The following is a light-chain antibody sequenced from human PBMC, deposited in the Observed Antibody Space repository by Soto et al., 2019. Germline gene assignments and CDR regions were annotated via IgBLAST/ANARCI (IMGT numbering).Light chain of an antibody. J-gene: IGLJ7*01. V-gene: IGLV1-40*01. CDR2: DNN. Sequence: QSALTQPPSVSGAPGQRVTISCTGSRSNIGAGYAVHWYQQLPGSAPKLLIYDNNKRPSGVPDRFSASKSTTSASLAITALQDEDEAVYHCQSYDSSDKLIFGGGTQLTVL. CDR3: QSYDSSDKLI. CDR1: RSNIGAGYA.